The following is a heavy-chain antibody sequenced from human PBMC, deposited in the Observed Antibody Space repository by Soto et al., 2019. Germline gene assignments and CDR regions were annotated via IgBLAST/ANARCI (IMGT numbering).Heavy chain of an antibody. CDR3: AQVDDVAALFAY. Sequence: QITLKESGPTLVKPTQTLTLTYTFSGFSLSTTGEGVGWIRQPPGKALEWLAVIYWNDDKSYSPSLKSRLTISKDTSKKQEVLTMMNMAPVDTGTYYCAQVDDVAALFAYLGQGTLVTVSS. CDR1: GFSLSTTGEG. V-gene: IGHV2-5*01. D-gene: IGHD6-6*01. CDR2: IYWNDDK. J-gene: IGHJ4*02.